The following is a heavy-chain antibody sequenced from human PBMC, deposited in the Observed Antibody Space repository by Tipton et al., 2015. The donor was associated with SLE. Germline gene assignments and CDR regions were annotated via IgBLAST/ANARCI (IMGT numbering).Heavy chain of an antibody. J-gene: IGHJ4*02. V-gene: IGHV4-59*11. CDR3: ASGCGGDCDLYFDY. Sequence: TLSLTCTVSGGSISSHYWSWIRQPPGKGLEWIGYIYYSGSTNYNPSLKSRVTISVDTSKNQFSLKLSSVTAADTAVYYCASGCGGDCDLYFDYWGQGTLVTVSS. CDR1: GGSISSHY. D-gene: IGHD2-21*02. CDR2: IYYSGST.